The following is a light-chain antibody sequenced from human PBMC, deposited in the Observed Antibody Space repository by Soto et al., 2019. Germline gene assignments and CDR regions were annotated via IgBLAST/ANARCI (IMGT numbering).Light chain of an antibody. J-gene: IGKJ1*01. Sequence: AIQMTQSPYSLSASVGDRVTITCRASQGIRNDLGWYQQKPGKAPKLLIYAASSLQSGVPSRFSGRRSGTDFTLTISSLQPEDFATYYCLQDYNYPRTVGQGTKVEIK. CDR3: LQDYNYPRT. CDR2: AAS. V-gene: IGKV1-6*01. CDR1: QGIRND.